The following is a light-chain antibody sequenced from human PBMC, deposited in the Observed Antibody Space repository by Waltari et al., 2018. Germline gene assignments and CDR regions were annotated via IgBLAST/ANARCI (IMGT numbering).Light chain of an antibody. Sequence: QSALTQPASVSGSPGQSITISCTGTSSDVGSYNLVSWYQQHPGKAPKLMVDVGSKRPRGVSNSCSGSKAGNTASLTISGLQAEDEADYYCCSYAGSSTYVFGTGTKVTVL. J-gene: IGLJ1*01. CDR2: VGS. V-gene: IGLV2-23*01. CDR3: CSYAGSSTYV. CDR1: SSDVGSYNL.